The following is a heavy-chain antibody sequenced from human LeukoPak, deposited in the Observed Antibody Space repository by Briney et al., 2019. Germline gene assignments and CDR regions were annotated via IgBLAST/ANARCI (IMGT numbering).Heavy chain of an antibody. CDR1: GFTFSNYA. V-gene: IGHV3-30-3*01. Sequence: GGSLRLSCAASGFTFSNYAMHWVRQAPGKGLEWVAVISFDGTNKYYANSVQGRFTISRDNSKNTLYLQMNSLRAEDTAVYYCARDHGLVGAITWFFDYWGQGTLVTVSS. J-gene: IGHJ4*02. CDR2: ISFDGTNK. D-gene: IGHD5-12*01. CDR3: ARDHGLVGAITWFFDY.